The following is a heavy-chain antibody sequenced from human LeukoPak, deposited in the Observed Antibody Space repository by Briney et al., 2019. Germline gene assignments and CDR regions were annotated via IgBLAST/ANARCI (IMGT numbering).Heavy chain of an antibody. CDR1: GGSFSGYY. Sequence: SETLSLTCGVYGGSFSGYYGSWIRQPPGKGLEWIAKINYSGSPNYKPSLKSRVTIPVDTSKNQFSLKLSSVTAADTAVYYCASGSSGSEYYFDYWGQGTLVTVSS. D-gene: IGHD3-22*01. V-gene: IGHV4-34*01. CDR2: INYSGSP. CDR3: ASGSSGSEYYFDY. J-gene: IGHJ4*02.